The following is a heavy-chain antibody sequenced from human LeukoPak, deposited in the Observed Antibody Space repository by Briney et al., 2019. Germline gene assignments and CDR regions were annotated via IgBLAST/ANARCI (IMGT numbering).Heavy chain of an antibody. CDR1: GFTFSDYY. CDR2: ISSSGSTI. CDR3: ARDYDFWSGYLRYYYYGMDV. Sequence: PGGSLRLSCAASGFTFSDYYMSWIRQAPGKGLEWVSYISSSGSTIYYADSVKGRFTISRDNAKNSLYLQMNSLRAEDTAVYYCARDYDFWSGYLRYYYYGMDVWGQGTTVTVSS. D-gene: IGHD3-3*01. V-gene: IGHV3-11*01. J-gene: IGHJ6*02.